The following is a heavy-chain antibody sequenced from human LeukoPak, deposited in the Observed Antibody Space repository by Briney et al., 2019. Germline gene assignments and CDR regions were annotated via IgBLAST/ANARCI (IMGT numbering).Heavy chain of an antibody. CDR1: GYTFTSYY. Sequence: GASVKVSCKASGYTFTSYYMHWVRQAPGQGLEWMGIINPSGGSTTYAQKFQGRVTMTRDMSTSTAYMELRSLRSDDTAVYYCAREFVEMAADYWGQGTLVTVSS. V-gene: IGHV1-46*01. J-gene: IGHJ4*02. D-gene: IGHD5-24*01. CDR3: AREFVEMAADY. CDR2: INPSGGST.